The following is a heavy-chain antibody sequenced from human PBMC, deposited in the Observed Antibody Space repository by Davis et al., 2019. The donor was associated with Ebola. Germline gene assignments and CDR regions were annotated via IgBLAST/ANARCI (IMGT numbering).Heavy chain of an antibody. CDR3: ARIRDDDFWSGPIRGFDP. CDR2: IDWDDDK. D-gene: IGHD3-3*01. Sequence: SGPTLVKPTQTLTLTCTFSGFSLSTSGMCVSWIRQPPGKALEWLALIDWDDDKYYSTSLKTRLTISKDTSKNQVVLTMTNMDPVDTATYYCARIRDDDFWSGPIRGFDPWGQGTLVTVSS. V-gene: IGHV2-70*01. J-gene: IGHJ5*02. CDR1: GFSLSTSGMC.